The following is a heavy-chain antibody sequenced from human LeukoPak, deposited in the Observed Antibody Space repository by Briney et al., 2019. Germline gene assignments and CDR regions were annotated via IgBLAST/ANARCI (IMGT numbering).Heavy chain of an antibody. V-gene: IGHV3-48*02. CDR3: ARSRWENWNDFFDY. CDR2: ISSTSSTI. CDR1: GFTFGDYG. D-gene: IGHD1-1*01. J-gene: IGHJ4*02. Sequence: GGSLRLSCAASGFTFGDYGMNWVRQAPGKGLEWVSYISSTSSTIYYADSVKGRFTFSRDNAKNSLYLQLNSLRDEDTAVYYCARSRWENWNDFFDYWGQGTLVTVSS.